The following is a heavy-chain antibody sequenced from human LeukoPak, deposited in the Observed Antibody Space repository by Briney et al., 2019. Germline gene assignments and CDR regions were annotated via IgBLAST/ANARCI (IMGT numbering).Heavy chain of an antibody. D-gene: IGHD1-26*01. V-gene: IGHV3-11*06. CDR2: ISSSSSYT. Sequence: GGSLRLSCAASGFTFSDYYMSWIRQAPGKGLEWVSYISSSSSYTNYADSVKGRFTISRDNAKNSLYLQMNSLRAEDTAVYYCAKDRTVGASYWYFDLWGRGTLVTVSS. J-gene: IGHJ2*01. CDR3: AKDRTVGASYWYFDL. CDR1: GFTFSDYY.